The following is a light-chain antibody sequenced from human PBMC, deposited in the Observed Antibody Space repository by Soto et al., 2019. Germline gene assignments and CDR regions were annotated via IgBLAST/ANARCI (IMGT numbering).Light chain of an antibody. CDR3: QQYGNSPQT. V-gene: IGKV3-20*01. J-gene: IGKJ1*01. Sequence: ILFTQSPGTLSLSPGERATLSCRASQSVSNNTYLDWYQQKPGHARRLLIYGASSRATGIPNRFSGSGSGKDFTLTISRLEPEEFAGYYCQQYGNSPQTFGQGTKVDI. CDR2: GAS. CDR1: QSVSNNTY.